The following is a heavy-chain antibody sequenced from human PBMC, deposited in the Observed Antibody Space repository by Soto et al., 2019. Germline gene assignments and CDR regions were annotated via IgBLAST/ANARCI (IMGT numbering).Heavy chain of an antibody. CDR1: GFTFSSYA. Sequence: GGSLRLSCAASGFTFSSYAMSWVRQAPGKGLEWVSGISGSGDSTYYADSVKGRFTISRDDSKNTLYLQMNSLRAEDTAVYYCAKGVPGIAVAGTGYFQHWGQGTLVTVSS. CDR3: AKGVPGIAVAGTGYFQH. D-gene: IGHD6-19*01. J-gene: IGHJ1*01. CDR2: ISGSGDST. V-gene: IGHV3-23*01.